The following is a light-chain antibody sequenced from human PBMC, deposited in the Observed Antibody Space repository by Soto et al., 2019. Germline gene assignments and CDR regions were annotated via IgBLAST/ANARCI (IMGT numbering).Light chain of an antibody. CDR3: QQSYSTPRT. Sequence: DIQMTQSPSSLSASVGDRVTINCRASQSISSYLNWYQQKPVKAPKLLIYAASSLQSGVPSRFSGSGSGTDFTLTISSLQPEDFATYYCQQSYSTPRTFGQGTKV. J-gene: IGKJ1*01. CDR1: QSISSY. CDR2: AAS. V-gene: IGKV1-39*01.